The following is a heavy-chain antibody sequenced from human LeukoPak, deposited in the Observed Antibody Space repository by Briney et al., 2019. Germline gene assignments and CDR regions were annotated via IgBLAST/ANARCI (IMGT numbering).Heavy chain of an antibody. D-gene: IGHD2-2*01. CDR3: ARASGDFCSSSTCFKSLYYYYMDV. Sequence: ASVKVSCKASGYTFTGYYMHWVRQAPGQGLGWMGWINPNSGGTNYAQNFQGRATMTRDTSISTAYMELGRLRSDDTAVYYCARASGDFCSSSTCFKSLYYYYMDVWGKGTTVTVSS. J-gene: IGHJ6*03. CDR2: INPNSGGT. CDR1: GYTFTGYY. V-gene: IGHV1-2*02.